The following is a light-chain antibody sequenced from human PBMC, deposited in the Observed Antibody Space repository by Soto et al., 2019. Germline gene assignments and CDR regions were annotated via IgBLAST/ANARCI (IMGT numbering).Light chain of an antibody. J-gene: IGKJ2*01. V-gene: IGKV1-5*01. CDR2: DAS. CDR1: QSISRW. CDR3: QQYNSYSGYT. Sequence: DIPMTQSPSTLSASVGARVTITCRASQSISRWLAWYQQKPGKAPKFLIYDASNLQSGVPSRFNGSGSGTEVTLTINSLQPNDFATYYCQQYNSYSGYTFGQGTKLEIK.